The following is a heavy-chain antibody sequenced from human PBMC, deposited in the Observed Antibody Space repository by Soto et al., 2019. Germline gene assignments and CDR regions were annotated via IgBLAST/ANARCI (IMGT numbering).Heavy chain of an antibody. CDR1: GGSISSSDYY. Sequence: SETLSLTCTVSGGSISSSDYYWGWIRQPPGKGLEWIGNIYYSGSASYNPSLKSRVTISVDTSKNQVSLKLSSVTAADTAVYYCARDRWFGEWGQGTLVTVSS. V-gene: IGHV4-39*07. CDR3: ARDRWFGE. J-gene: IGHJ4*02. D-gene: IGHD3-10*01. CDR2: IYYSGSA.